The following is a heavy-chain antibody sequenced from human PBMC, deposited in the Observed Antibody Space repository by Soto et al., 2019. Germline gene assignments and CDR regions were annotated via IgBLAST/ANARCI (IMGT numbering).Heavy chain of an antibody. CDR2: IYSDGRNK. J-gene: IGHJ3*01. D-gene: IGHD5-18*01. V-gene: IGHV3-33*01. CDR1: GFTLSTYG. Sequence: QVQLVESGGGVVQPGRSLRLSCAASGFTLSTYGMHWVRQAPGKGLEWVAVIYSDGRNKYYADSVKGRFTISRETSKNALYLQVNGLGVEETAVYYCVGDSYGGPGGGAWDVWGQGTMVTVSS. CDR3: VGDSYGGPGGGAWDV.